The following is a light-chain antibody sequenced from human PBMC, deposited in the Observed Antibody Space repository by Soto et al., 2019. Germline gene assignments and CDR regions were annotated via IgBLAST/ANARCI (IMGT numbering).Light chain of an antibody. J-gene: IGLJ2*01. CDR3: SSSTSSDTLL. Sequence: QSALTQPASVSGSPGQSITISCTGTSSDVGGYNSVSWYQQHPGKAPKLMIYEVSNRPSGVSNRFSGSKSGNTASLTISGLQAEDEADYYCSSSTSSDTLLFGGGTKLTVL. CDR1: SSDVGGYNS. CDR2: EVS. V-gene: IGLV2-14*01.